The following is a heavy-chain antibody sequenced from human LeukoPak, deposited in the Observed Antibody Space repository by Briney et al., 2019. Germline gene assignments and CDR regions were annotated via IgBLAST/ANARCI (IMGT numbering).Heavy chain of an antibody. J-gene: IGHJ5*02. CDR2: INPNSGGT. D-gene: IGHD6-19*01. Sequence: ASVKVSCKASGYTFTDYYIHWVRQAPGQGLEWMGWINPNSGGTNCAQKFQGRVTMTRDTSISTAYMELSRLRSDDTAVYYCARPKGGVAATLYNWFDPWGQGTLVTVSS. CDR3: ARPKGGVAATLYNWFDP. CDR1: GYTFTDYY. V-gene: IGHV1-2*02.